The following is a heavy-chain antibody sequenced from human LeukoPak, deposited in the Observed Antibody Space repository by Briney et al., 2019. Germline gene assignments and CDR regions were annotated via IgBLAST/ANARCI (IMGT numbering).Heavy chain of an antibody. CDR2: INHSGST. CDR1: GGSFSGYY. V-gene: IGHV4-34*01. Sequence: SETLSLTCAVYGGSFSGYYWSWIRQPPGKGLEWIGEINHSGSTNYNPSLKSRVTISVDTSKNQFSLKLSSVTAADTAVYYCARGNSLRRLYGYYFDYWGQEPWSPSPQ. J-gene: IGHJ4*01. CDR3: ARGNSLRRLYGYYFDY. D-gene: IGHD3-10*01.